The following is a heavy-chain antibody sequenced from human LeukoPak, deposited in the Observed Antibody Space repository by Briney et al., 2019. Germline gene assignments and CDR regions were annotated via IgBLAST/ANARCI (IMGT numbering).Heavy chain of an antibody. D-gene: IGHD2-15*01. J-gene: IGHJ4*02. V-gene: IGHV3-21*01. CDR1: GFTFSTYG. Sequence: GGTLRLSCVASGFTFSTYGMSWVRQAPGNGLEWVSSISSSSSYIYYADSVKGRFTISRDNAKNSLYLQMNSLRAEDTAVYYCARDTRSVVGSTVPTYDYWGQGTLVTVSS. CDR2: ISSSSSYI. CDR3: ARDTRSVVGSTVPTYDY.